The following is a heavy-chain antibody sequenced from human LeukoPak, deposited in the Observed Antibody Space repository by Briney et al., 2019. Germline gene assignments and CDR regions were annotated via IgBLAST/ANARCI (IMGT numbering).Heavy chain of an antibody. J-gene: IGHJ4*02. CDR2: VYSSGST. D-gene: IGHD2/OR15-2a*01. CDR1: GGSISSYY. CDR3: ARGRIPL. V-gene: IGHV4-4*07. Sequence: SETLSLTCTVSGGSISSYYRSWIRKSAGKGLEWIGRVYSSGSTNFNPSFKSRVTMSVDTSKNHFSLKLTSVTAADTAVYYCARGRIPLWGQGTLVTVSS.